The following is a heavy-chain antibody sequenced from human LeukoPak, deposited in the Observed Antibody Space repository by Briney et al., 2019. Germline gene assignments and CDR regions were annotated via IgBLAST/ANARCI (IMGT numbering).Heavy chain of an antibody. J-gene: IGHJ4*02. D-gene: IGHD6-13*01. Sequence: PSETLSLTCTVSGGSISSGGYYWSWIRQHPGKGLEWIGYIYYSGSTYYNPSLKSRVTISVDTSKNQSSLKLSSVTAADTAVYYCARSGYSSSWYYFDYWGQGTLVTVSS. CDR2: IYYSGST. CDR3: ARSGYSSSWYYFDY. CDR1: GGSISSGGYY. V-gene: IGHV4-31*03.